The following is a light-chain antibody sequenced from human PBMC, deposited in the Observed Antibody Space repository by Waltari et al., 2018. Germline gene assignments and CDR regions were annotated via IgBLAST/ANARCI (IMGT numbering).Light chain of an antibody. V-gene: IGLV2-8*01. CDR2: EVS. Sequence: QSALAQPPSASGSPGQSVTISCTGTGSDVGGYNYVSWYQQHPGKAPKLMIYEVSKRPSGVPHRFSGSKTGNTASLTVSGLQAEDEAAYYCSSYAGSNFVVFGGGTKVTVL. CDR1: GSDVGGYNY. CDR3: SSYAGSNFVV. J-gene: IGLJ2*01.